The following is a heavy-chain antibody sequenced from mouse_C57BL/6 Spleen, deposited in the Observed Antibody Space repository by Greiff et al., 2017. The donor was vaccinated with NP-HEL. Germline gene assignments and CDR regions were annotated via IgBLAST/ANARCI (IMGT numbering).Heavy chain of an antibody. CDR2: IYPGSGSS. CDR3: ARYDYYGGAMDY. Sequence: QVQLQQPGAELVKPGASVKMSCKASGYTFTTYWITWVKQRPGQGLEWIGDIYPGSGSSKYNEKYKGKATLTVGTSSSTAYMQLSSLTSEDSAVYYCARYDYYGGAMDYWGQGTSVTVSS. V-gene: IGHV1-55*01. CDR1: GYTFTTYW. D-gene: IGHD1-1*01. J-gene: IGHJ4*01.